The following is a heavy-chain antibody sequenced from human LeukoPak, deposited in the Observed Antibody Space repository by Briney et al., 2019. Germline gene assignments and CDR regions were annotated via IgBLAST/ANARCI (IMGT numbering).Heavy chain of an antibody. CDR2: IYHSGST. Sequence: SETLSLTCTVSGYSISSGYYWGWIRQPPGKGLEWIGSIYHSGSTYYNPSLKSRVTISVDTSKNQFSLKLSSVTAADTAVYYCARLDLYGSGSYPDYWGQGTLVTVSS. V-gene: IGHV4-38-2*02. CDR1: GYSISSGYY. J-gene: IGHJ4*02. CDR3: ARLDLYGSGSYPDY. D-gene: IGHD3-10*01.